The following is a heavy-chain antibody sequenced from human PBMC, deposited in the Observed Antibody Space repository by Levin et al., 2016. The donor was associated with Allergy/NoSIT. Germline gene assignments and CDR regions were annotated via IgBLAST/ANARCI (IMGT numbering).Heavy chain of an antibody. J-gene: IGHJ4*02. CDR2: ISYDGSNK. CDR3: AKAAYSCSSTSCYILSH. Sequence: GGSLRLSCAASGFTFSSYGMHWVRQAPGKGLEWVAVISYDGSNKYYADSVKGRFTISRDNSKNTLYLQMNSLRAEDTAVYYCAKAAYSCSSTSCYILSHWGQGTLVTVSS. D-gene: IGHD2-2*02. CDR1: GFTFSSYG. V-gene: IGHV3-30*18.